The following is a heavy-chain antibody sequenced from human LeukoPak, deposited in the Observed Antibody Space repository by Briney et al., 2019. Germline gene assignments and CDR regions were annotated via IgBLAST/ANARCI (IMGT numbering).Heavy chain of an antibody. D-gene: IGHD3-3*01. J-gene: IGHJ4*02. V-gene: IGHV4-38-2*02. CDR3: ARGAEYYAIWRGYAGYSDY. Sequence: PSETLSLTCTVSGYSISNGYYWGWIRQPPGKGLEWVGSIYHRGSTYYNPSLTSRVAISLDRSKKKFSLKLTSVTAADTAVYFCARGAEYYAIWRGYAGYSDYWGQGISVTVSS. CDR1: GYSISNGYY. CDR2: IYHRGST.